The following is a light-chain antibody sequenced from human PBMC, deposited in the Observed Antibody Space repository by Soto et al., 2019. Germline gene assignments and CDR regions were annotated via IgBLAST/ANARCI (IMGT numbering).Light chain of an antibody. CDR3: QQYNSYSWT. CDR2: DAS. J-gene: IGKJ1*01. V-gene: IGKV1-5*01. CDR1: QTISSW. Sequence: DIQMTQSASTLAASIGDRVTISCRASQTISSWLAWYQKKPGKAPNLLIYDASSLESGVPSRFSGSGSGTEFTLTISSLQPDDFATYYCQQYNSYSWTFGQGTKVDIK.